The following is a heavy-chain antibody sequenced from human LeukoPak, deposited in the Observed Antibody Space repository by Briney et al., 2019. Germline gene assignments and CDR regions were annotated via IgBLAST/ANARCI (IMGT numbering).Heavy chain of an antibody. CDR1: GFIFRNYA. Sequence: PGRSLRLSCAASGFIFRNYAMHWVRQAPGKGLEWVAVISYDATKTYYADSVKGRFTICRDNSKNTLYLQMNSLRVEDTAVYYCAREEYGKYYLDYWGQGTLLTVSS. V-gene: IGHV3-30-3*01. J-gene: IGHJ4*02. D-gene: IGHD6-6*01. CDR3: AREEYGKYYLDY. CDR2: ISYDATKT.